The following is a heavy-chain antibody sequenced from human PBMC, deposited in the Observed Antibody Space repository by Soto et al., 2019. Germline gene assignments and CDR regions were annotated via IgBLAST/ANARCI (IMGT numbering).Heavy chain of an antibody. CDR3: ARAYYDFWSGPWGWFDP. CDR1: GYTFTSYA. D-gene: IGHD3-3*01. Sequence: ASVKVSCKGSGYTFTSYAVHWVRQAPGQRLEWMGWINAGNGNTKYSQKFQGRVTITRDTSASTAYMELSSLRSEDTAVYYCARAYYDFWSGPWGWFDPWGQGTLVTVSS. V-gene: IGHV1-3*01. CDR2: INAGNGNT. J-gene: IGHJ5*02.